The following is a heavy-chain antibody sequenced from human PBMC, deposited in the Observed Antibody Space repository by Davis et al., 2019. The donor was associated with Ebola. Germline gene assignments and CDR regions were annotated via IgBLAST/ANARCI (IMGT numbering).Heavy chain of an antibody. CDR3: ARSYGAAPFDY. CDR2: IYYSGST. J-gene: IGHJ4*02. D-gene: IGHD4/OR15-4a*01. V-gene: IGHV4-59*08. CDR1: GGSISPYY. Sequence: LSLTCTVSGGSISPYYWSWIRQPPGKGLEWIGYIYYSGSTKYNLSLKGRVAISVDTSKNQFSLKLSSVTAADTAVYYCARSYGAAPFDYWGQGTLVTVSS.